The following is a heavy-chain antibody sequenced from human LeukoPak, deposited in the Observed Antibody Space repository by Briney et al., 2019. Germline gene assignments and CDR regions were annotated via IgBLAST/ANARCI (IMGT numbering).Heavy chain of an antibody. Sequence: ASVKVSCKASGYTFTGYYMHWVRQAPGQGLEWMGWINPNSGGTNYAQKLQGRVTMARDTSISTAYMELSRLRSDDTAVYYCASLGYCSSTSCYPSRYWGQGTLVTVSS. CDR2: INPNSGGT. D-gene: IGHD2-2*01. J-gene: IGHJ4*02. V-gene: IGHV1-2*02. CDR1: GYTFTGYY. CDR3: ASLGYCSSTSCYPSRY.